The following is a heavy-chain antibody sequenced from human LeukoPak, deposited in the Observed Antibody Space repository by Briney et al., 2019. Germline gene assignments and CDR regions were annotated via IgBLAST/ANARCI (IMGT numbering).Heavy chain of an antibody. CDR2: IKQDGSEK. CDR3: ASEIETYYDYVWGSYPMNYFDY. CDR1: GFTFSSYW. D-gene: IGHD3-16*01. J-gene: IGHJ4*02. Sequence: PGGSLRLSCAASGFTFSSYWMSWVRQAPGKGLEWVANIKQDGSEKYYVDSVKGRFTISRDNAKNSLYLQMNSLRAEDTAVYYCASEIETYYDYVWGSYPMNYFDYWGQGTLVTDSS. V-gene: IGHV3-7*01.